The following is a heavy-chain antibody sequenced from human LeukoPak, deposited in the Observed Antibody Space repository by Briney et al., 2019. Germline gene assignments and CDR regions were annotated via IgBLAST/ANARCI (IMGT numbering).Heavy chain of an antibody. D-gene: IGHD3-10*01. Sequence: PGGSLRLSCAASGFTFSSYSMNWVRQARGMGLERVSSISSSSSYIYYADSVKGRFTISRDNAKNSLYLQMNSLRAEDTAVYYCARWGDVRATFDIWGQGTMVTVSS. J-gene: IGHJ3*02. CDR2: ISSSSSYI. V-gene: IGHV3-21*01. CDR1: GFTFSSYS. CDR3: ARWGDVRATFDI.